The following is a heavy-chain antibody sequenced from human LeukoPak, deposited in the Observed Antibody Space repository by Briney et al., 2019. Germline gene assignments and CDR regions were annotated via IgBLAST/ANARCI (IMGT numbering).Heavy chain of an antibody. J-gene: IGHJ6*03. Sequence: ASVKVSRKASGYTFTAYYMHWVRQAPGQGLEWMGWINPNSGDTNYAQKFQGRVTMTRDTSISTAYMELSRLRSDDTAVYYCARGPLAAAGTRNYYYYYMDVWGKGTTVTVSS. V-gene: IGHV1-2*02. D-gene: IGHD6-13*01. CDR2: INPNSGDT. CDR3: ARGPLAAAGTRNYYYYYMDV. CDR1: GYTFTAYY.